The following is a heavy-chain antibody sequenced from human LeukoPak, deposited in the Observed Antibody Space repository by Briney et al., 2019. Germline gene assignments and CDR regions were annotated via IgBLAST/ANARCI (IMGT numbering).Heavy chain of an antibody. J-gene: IGHJ1*01. CDR3: ARRAVEGYYDGSGYYAFQH. D-gene: IGHD3-22*01. Sequence: GESLKISCKGSGYSFTSYWIGWVRQMPRKGLEWMGIIYPGDSDTRYSPSFQGQVTISADKSISTAYLQWSSLKASDTAMYYCARRAVEGYYDGSGYYAFQHWGQGALVTVSS. CDR2: IYPGDSDT. CDR1: GYSFTSYW. V-gene: IGHV5-51*01.